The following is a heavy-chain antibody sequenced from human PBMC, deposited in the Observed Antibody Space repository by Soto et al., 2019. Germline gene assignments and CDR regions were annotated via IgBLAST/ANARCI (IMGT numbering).Heavy chain of an antibody. CDR2: ISYDGSNK. D-gene: IGHD6-13*01. CDR3: ARIAAAGPSEYYYYYGMDV. Sequence: GGSLRLSCAASGFTFSSYAMHWVRQAPGKGLEWVAVISYDGSNKYYADSVKGRFTISRDNSKNTLYLQMNSLRAEDTAVYYCARIAAAGPSEYYYYYGMDVWGQGTTVTVSS. J-gene: IGHJ6*02. V-gene: IGHV3-30-3*01. CDR1: GFTFSSYA.